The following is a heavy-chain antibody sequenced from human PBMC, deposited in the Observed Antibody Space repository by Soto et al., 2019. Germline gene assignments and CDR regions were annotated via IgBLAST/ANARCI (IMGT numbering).Heavy chain of an antibody. J-gene: IGHJ4*02. CDR1: GFTFSSHN. D-gene: IGHD6-13*01. Sequence: EVQLVESGGGLVKPGGSLRLSCAASGFTFSSHNMNWVRQAPGKGLEWVSSISSSSSYIYYAESVKGRFTISRDNAKNSLYLQMNSLRAEDTAVYYCARGPQYSSNSNGYWGQGTLVTVSS. V-gene: IGHV3-21*01. CDR3: ARGPQYSSNSNGY. CDR2: ISSSSSYI.